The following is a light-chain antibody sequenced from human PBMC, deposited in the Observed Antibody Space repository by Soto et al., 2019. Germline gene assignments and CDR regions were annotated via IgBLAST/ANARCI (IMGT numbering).Light chain of an antibody. V-gene: IGKV3-15*01. CDR2: GAS. CDR1: QSMGSN. Sequence: EIVMTQSPATMSVSPGERATLSCRASQSMGSNVAWYQQKPGQAPRLLIYGASTRAAGIPARFSGSGSGTEFTPTITSLQSEDFAVYYCQQFHNCPRTFGQGTKVDIK. J-gene: IGKJ1*01. CDR3: QQFHNCPRT.